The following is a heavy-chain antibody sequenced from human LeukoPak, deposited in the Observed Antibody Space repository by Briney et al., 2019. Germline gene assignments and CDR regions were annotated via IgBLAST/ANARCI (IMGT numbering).Heavy chain of an antibody. CDR3: PKPLLTPGN. J-gene: IGHJ4*02. V-gene: IGHV3-23*01. Sequence: GGSLRLSCTTSGFIFAKYAMAWVRQSPGKGLEWVSAISASGADTYYADSVRGRFTISRDNSRNALYLQLSRLRVDDTAFYYCPKPLLTPGNWGPGTLVTVSS. D-gene: IGHD4-23*01. CDR2: ISASGADT. CDR1: GFIFAKYA.